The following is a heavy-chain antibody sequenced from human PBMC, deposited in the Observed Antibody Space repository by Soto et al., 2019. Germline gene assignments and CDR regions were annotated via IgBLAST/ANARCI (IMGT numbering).Heavy chain of an antibody. J-gene: IGHJ4*02. CDR3: AKSGSHSYFDY. D-gene: IGHD3-10*01. V-gene: IGHV3-30*18. CDR1: GFTFSIND. CDR2: ISNDGNNK. Sequence: GGSLRLSCAASGFTFSINDMHWVRQAPGRGLEWVAVISNDGNNKYYADSVKGRFTLSRDNSKNTLYLQMNSLRAADTAVYYCAKSGSHSYFDYWGQGTLVTVSS.